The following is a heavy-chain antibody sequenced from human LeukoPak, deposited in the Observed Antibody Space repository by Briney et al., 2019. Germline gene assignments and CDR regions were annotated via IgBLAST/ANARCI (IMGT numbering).Heavy chain of an antibody. Sequence: SETLSLTCTVSGGSLSSYFWSWIRQPPGKGLEWIGYIYYSGATNYNPSLRSRVTISRDTSKNQFSLNLSSVTAADTAVYYCARGGRLAYCGGDCYSFYIWGQGTLVTVSS. D-gene: IGHD2-21*02. CDR2: IYYSGAT. CDR1: GGSLSSYF. V-gene: IGHV4-59*12. J-gene: IGHJ4*02. CDR3: ARGGRLAYCGGDCYSFYI.